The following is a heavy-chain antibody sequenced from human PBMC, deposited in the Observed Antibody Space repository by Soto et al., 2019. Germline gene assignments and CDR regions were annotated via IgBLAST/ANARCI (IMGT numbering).Heavy chain of an antibody. Sequence: GGSLRLSCAASGFTFSNYAVTWVRQAPGKGLEWVSTISGSGGSTYYADSVKGRFSISRDNSQNTVYLQINSLRAEDTAVYYCAKAYSTGWSEGFFDYWGQGALVTVSS. V-gene: IGHV3-23*01. D-gene: IGHD6-19*01. CDR2: ISGSGGST. CDR3: AKAYSTGWSEGFFDY. CDR1: GFTFSNYA. J-gene: IGHJ4*02.